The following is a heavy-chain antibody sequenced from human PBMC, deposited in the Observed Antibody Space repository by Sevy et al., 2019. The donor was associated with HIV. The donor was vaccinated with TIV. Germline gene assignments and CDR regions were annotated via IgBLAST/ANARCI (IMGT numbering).Heavy chain of an antibody. V-gene: IGHV3-73*01. CDR1: GFSXRDSA. D-gene: IGHD2-21*02. J-gene: IGHJ4*02. CDR3: RSLDLVVTGATFRXRNXKXXXW. Sequence: GGSLRLSCEASGFSXRDSAVHWVRQPFGKGLEWVGRIKSKGDNYATLYSSSVKGRFIISSVDSSNTAYLQMNSLQTDDTAXXYCRSLDLVVTGATFRXRNXKXXXWWGXXSLVTVSS. CDR2: IKSKGDNYAT.